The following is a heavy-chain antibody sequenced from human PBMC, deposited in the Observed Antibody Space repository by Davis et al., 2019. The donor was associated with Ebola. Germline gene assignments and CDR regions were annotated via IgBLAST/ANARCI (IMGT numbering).Heavy chain of an antibody. CDR3: ATRYFDWLLYGPLTYYGMDV. Sequence: MPGGSLRLSCTVSGGSISSSSYYWGWIRQPPGKGLEWIGSIYYSGSTYYNPSLKSRVTISVDTSKNQFSLKLSSVTAADTAVYYCATRYFDWLLYGPLTYYGMDVWGQGTTVTVSS. CDR2: IYYSGST. J-gene: IGHJ6*02. CDR1: GGSISSSSYY. V-gene: IGHV4-39*07. D-gene: IGHD3-9*01.